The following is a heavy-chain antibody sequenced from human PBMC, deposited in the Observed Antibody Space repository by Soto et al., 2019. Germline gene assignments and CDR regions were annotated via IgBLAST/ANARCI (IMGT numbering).Heavy chain of an antibody. D-gene: IGHD1-26*01. CDR3: ARGSGSPHERYYYYGLDV. CDR2: IYPSDSDT. Sequence: EEQLLQSGAEVKKPGESLMISCQGSGYIFANYWIGWVRQMPGKGLVWMGIIYPSDSDTKYSPSFEGQVTISADKSSSTAYLQWGSLKASDTAMYYCARGSGSPHERYYYYGLDVWGQGTTVTVSS. J-gene: IGHJ6*02. V-gene: IGHV5-51*01. CDR1: GYIFANYW.